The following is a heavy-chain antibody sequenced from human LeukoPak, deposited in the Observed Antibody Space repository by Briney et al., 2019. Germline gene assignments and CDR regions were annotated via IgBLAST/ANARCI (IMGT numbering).Heavy chain of an antibody. CDR1: GYTFTDYY. CDR2: INPNSGGT. J-gene: IGHJ4*02. V-gene: IGHV1-2*02. Sequence: GASVKVSCKASGYTFTDYYIHWVRQAPGQGLEWVGWINPNSGGTNYAQKFQGRVTMTRDTSISTAYMELSRLRSDDTAVYYCARDTGGIAAAGTLPGYWGQGTLVTVSS. D-gene: IGHD6-13*01. CDR3: ARDTGGIAAAGTLPGY.